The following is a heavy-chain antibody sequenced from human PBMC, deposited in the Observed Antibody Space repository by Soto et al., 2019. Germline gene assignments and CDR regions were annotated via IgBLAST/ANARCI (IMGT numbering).Heavy chain of an antibody. V-gene: IGHV4-39*01. Sequence: ASETLSLTCTVSGGSISSSSYYWGWIRQPPGKGLEWIGSIYYSGSTYYNPSLKSRVTISVDTSKNQFSLKLSSVTAADTAVYYCARQKKFSGFSYGMDVWGQGTTVTVS. CDR2: IYYSGST. J-gene: IGHJ6*02. CDR1: GGSISSSSYY. D-gene: IGHD6-19*01. CDR3: ARQKKFSGFSYGMDV.